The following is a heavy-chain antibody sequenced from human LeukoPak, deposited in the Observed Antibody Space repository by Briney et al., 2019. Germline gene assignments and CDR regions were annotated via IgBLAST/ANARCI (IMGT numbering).Heavy chain of an antibody. CDR2: SNHSGST. J-gene: IGHJ5*02. Sequence: SETLSLTCAVYGGSFRGYYWSWIRQPPGKGLAWTGESNHSGSTNYNPSLKSRVTISVDTSKNQFSLKLSSVTAADTAVYYCARGQKRWLQFGWFDPWGQGTLVTVSS. V-gene: IGHV4-34*01. CDR1: GGSFRGYY. D-gene: IGHD5-24*01. CDR3: ARGQKRWLQFGWFDP.